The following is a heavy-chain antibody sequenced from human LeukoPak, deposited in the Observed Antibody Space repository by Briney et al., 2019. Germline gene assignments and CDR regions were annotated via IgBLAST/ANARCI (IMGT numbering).Heavy chain of an antibody. D-gene: IGHD5-18*01. J-gene: IGHJ4*02. CDR1: GFTFSNAW. V-gene: IGHV3-15*01. CDR3: TFRGYSYGYVSDY. CDR2: IKGKTDGGTT. Sequence: GGSLRLSCAASGFTFSNAWVSWVRQAPGKGLEWVGRIKGKTDGGTTDYAAPVKGRFTISRDDSKNTLYLQMNSLKTEDTAVYYCTFRGYSYGYVSDYWGQGTLVTVSS.